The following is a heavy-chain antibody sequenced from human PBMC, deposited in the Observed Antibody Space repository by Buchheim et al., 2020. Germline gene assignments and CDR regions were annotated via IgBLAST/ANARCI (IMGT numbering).Heavy chain of an antibody. D-gene: IGHD3-10*01. CDR3: ARAGANYYDSGTYLYYFDY. J-gene: IGHJ4*02. CDR2: INPNSGNA. V-gene: IGHV1-8*01. Sequence: QVQLVQSGAEVKKPGASVKVSCKASGYTFTSYDINWVRQASGQGLEWMGWINPNSGNADSAQKFQGRVTMTTDTSTSTAYVELRGLRSEDTAVYYCARAGANYYDSGTYLYYFDYWGQGTL. CDR1: GYTFTSYD.